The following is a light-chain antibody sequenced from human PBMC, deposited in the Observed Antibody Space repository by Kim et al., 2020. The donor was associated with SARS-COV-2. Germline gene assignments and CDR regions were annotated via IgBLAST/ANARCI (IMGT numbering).Light chain of an antibody. Sequence: DIQMTQSPSSLSASVGDRVTITCQASQDIGNYLNWYEQKPGKVPKLVIYDASNLETGVPSRFSGSGFGAEFTLTINNLQPEDIATYYCQQYDHLPLTFGQGTRLEI. CDR3: QQYDHLPLT. V-gene: IGKV1-33*01. CDR1: QDIGNY. J-gene: IGKJ5*01. CDR2: DAS.